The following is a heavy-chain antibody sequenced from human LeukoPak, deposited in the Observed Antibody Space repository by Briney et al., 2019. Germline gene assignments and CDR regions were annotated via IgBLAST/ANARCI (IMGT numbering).Heavy chain of an antibody. CDR2: IYPGDSDT. CDR3: ARLLVGAPFDY. J-gene: IGHJ4*02. V-gene: IGHV5-51*01. CDR1: GYRFTSYW. D-gene: IGHD1-26*01. Sequence: GESLKISFKGSGYRFTSYWIGWARPMPGKGLEWMGIIYPGDSDTRYSPSFQGQVTISADKSISTAYLQWSSLKASDTAMYYCARLLVGAPFDYWGQGTLVTVSS.